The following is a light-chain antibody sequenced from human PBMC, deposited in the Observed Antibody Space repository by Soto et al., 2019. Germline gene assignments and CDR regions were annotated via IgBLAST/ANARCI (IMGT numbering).Light chain of an antibody. CDR1: QSVSSN. CDR3: HQYGTSPRSIT. V-gene: IGKV3-15*01. CDR2: GAS. Sequence: IVMTQSPATLSVSPGERATLSCRASQSVSSNLAWYQQKPGQAPRLLIYGASTRATGIPARFIGSGSGTDFTLTISRLVPEDFAVYYCHQYGTSPRSITFGQGTRLEIK. J-gene: IGKJ5*01.